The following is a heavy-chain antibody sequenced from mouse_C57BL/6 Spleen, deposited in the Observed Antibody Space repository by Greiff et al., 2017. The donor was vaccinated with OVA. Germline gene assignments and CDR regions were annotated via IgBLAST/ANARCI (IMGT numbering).Heavy chain of an antibody. CDR3: ARNQGHYYGSSYDYAMDY. CDR2: IWSGGST. D-gene: IGHD1-1*01. V-gene: IGHV2-2*01. Sequence: QVQLKESGPGLVQPSQSLSITCTVSGFSLTSYGVHWVRQSPGKGLEWLGVIWSGGSTDYNAAFISRLSISKDNSKSQVFFKMNSLQADDTAIYYCARNQGHYYGSSYDYAMDYWGQGTSVTVSS. CDR1: GFSLTSYG. J-gene: IGHJ4*01.